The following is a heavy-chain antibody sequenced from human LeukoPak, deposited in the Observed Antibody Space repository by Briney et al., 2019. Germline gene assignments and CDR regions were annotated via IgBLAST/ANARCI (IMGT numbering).Heavy chain of an antibody. V-gene: IGHV3-33*01. CDR3: ARGQEVWGSSRYIDY. CDR2: IWYANSEK. Sequence: RGSLRHFCAASGFTLIDHGMHWVRQAPRERLEWVAEIWYANSEKYYAASVKGRFPVSRANSKNTLYLEMNSLRAEDTALYYCARGQEVWGSSRYIDYWGQGRLGTVSS. D-gene: IGHD3-16*02. J-gene: IGHJ4*02. CDR1: GFTLIDHG.